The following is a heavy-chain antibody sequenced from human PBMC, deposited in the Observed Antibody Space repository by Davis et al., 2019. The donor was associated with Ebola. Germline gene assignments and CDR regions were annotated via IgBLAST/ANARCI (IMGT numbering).Heavy chain of an antibody. V-gene: IGHV5-51*01. CDR2: IYPGDSDT. CDR1: GYSFSNYW. CDR3: ARRGGYCISTSCYAGAWFDP. Sequence: GESLKISCKGSGYSFSNYWIGWVRQMPVKGLEWMGIIYPGDSDTRYSPSFQGQVTISADKSISTAYLQWSSLKASDTAMYYCARRGGYCISTSCYAGAWFDPWGQGTLVTVSS. D-gene: IGHD2-2*01. J-gene: IGHJ5*02.